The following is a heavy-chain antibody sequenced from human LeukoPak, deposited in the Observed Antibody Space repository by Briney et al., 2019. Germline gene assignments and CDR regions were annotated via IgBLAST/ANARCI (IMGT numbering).Heavy chain of an antibody. CDR1: GFTFSSYG. CDR3: ARELDYYGSGSYYFDY. D-gene: IGHD3-10*01. CDR2: IWYDGSNK. Sequence: GGSLRLSCAASGFTFSSYGMHWVHQAPGKGLEWVAVIWYDGSNKYYADSVKGRFTISRDNSKNTLYLQMNSLRAEDTAVYYCARELDYYGSGSYYFDYWGQGTLVTVSS. V-gene: IGHV3-30*19. J-gene: IGHJ4*02.